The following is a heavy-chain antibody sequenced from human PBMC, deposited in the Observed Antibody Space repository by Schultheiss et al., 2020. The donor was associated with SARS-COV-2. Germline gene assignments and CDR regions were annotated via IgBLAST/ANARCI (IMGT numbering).Heavy chain of an antibody. D-gene: IGHD1-26*01. V-gene: IGHV4-59*01. CDR2: IYYSGST. CDR3: ARGAGRSAPADYYYGMDV. Sequence: SQTLSLTCTVSGGSISSYYWSWIRQPPGKGLEWIGYIYYSGSTNYNPSLKSRVTISVDTSKNQFSLKLSSVTAADTAVYYCARGAGRSAPADYYYGMDVWGQGTTVTVSS. CDR1: GGSISSYY. J-gene: IGHJ6*02.